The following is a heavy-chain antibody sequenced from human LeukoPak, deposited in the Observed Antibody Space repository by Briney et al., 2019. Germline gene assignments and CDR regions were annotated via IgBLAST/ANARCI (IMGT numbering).Heavy chain of an antibody. D-gene: IGHD3-10*01. CDR2: IRYDGSNK. J-gene: IGHJ4*02. Sequence: PGGSLRLSCAASGFTFSSYGMHWVRQAPGKGLEWVAFIRYDGSNKYYADSVKGRFTISRDNSKNTLYLQMNSLRAEDTAVYYCAKDQGVTIVRGVLDYWGQETLVTVSS. CDR1: GFTFSSYG. CDR3: AKDQGVTIVRGVLDY. V-gene: IGHV3-30*02.